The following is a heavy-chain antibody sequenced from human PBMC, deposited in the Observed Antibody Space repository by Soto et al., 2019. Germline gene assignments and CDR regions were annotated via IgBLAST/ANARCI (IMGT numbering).Heavy chain of an antibody. D-gene: IGHD5-18*01. V-gene: IGHV3-30-3*01. J-gene: IGHJ4*02. CDR1: GFTFNNYA. Sequence: GGSLRLSCAVSGFTFNNYAMHWVRQAPGKGLERVAFISYDGTNKYYADSVTGRFTISRDNSRNTLYLQMNSLRAEDTAVYYCARGDGYIYGNTFDSWGQGTLVTVSS. CDR3: ARGDGYIYGNTFDS. CDR2: ISYDGTNK.